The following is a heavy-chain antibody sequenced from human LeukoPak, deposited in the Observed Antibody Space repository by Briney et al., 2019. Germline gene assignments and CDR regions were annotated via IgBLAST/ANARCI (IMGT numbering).Heavy chain of an antibody. D-gene: IGHD2-21*02. CDR1: GFTVSSNY. CDR3: ARVPTTYCGGDCYADAFDI. V-gene: IGHV3-53*01. Sequence: GGSLRLSCAASGFTVSSNYMSWVRQAPGKGLEWVSVIYSGGSTYYADSVKGRFTISRDSSKNTLYLQMNSLRAEDTAVFYCARVPTTYCGGDCYADAFDIWGQGTMVTVSS. CDR2: IYSGGST. J-gene: IGHJ3*02.